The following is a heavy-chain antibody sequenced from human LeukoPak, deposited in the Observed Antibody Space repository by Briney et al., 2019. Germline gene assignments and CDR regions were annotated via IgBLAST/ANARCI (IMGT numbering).Heavy chain of an antibody. CDR1: GSTFSNYW. CDR3: ARDNGVVHGVYYMDV. CDR2: IKQDGSEK. J-gene: IGHJ6*03. D-gene: IGHD3-3*01. Sequence: PGGSLRLSCAASGSTFSNYWMTWVRQAPGKGLEWVADIKQDGSEKLYVKSVRGRFTISRDNAKMSLFLQMNSLRAEDTAVYYCARDNGVVHGVYYMDVWGKGTTVTVS. V-gene: IGHV3-7*01.